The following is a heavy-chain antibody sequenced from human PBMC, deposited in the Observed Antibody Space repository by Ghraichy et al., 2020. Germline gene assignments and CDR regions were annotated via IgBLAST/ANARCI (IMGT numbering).Heavy chain of an antibody. CDR2: ISGSGGTT. J-gene: IGHJ4*02. D-gene: IGHD1-26*01. V-gene: IGHV3-23*01. Sequence: GGSLRLSCAASGFTFSSQAMSWVRQAPGKGLEWVSTISGSGGTTYYADSMKGRFTISRDNSEDTLYLQMNNLRGDDSAVYYCAKDRMGATRPYYFDYWGQGTLVTVSS. CDR1: GFTFSSQA. CDR3: AKDRMGATRPYYFDY.